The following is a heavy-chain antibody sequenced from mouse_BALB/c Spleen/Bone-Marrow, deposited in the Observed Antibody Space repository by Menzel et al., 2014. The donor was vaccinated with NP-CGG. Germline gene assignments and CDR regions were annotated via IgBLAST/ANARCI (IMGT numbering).Heavy chain of an antibody. CDR3: ARLGDRGWFAY. J-gene: IGHJ3*01. CDR1: GFDFSRYW. V-gene: IGHV4-1*02. CDR2: INPHSGTI. D-gene: IGHD3-3*01. Sequence: EVKLVESGGGLVQPGGSLKLSCAASGFDFSRYWMSWVRQAPGKGLEWIGEINPHSGTINYTPSLKDKFIISRDNAKNTLYLQMSKVRSEDTALYYCARLGDRGWFAYWGQGTLVTVSA.